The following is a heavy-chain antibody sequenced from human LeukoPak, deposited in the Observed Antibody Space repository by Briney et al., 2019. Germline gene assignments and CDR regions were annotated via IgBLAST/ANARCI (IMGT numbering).Heavy chain of an antibody. V-gene: IGHV1-8*01. Sequence: GASVKVSCKASGYTFTSYDINWVRQATGQGLEWMGWMNPNSGNTGYAQKFQGRVTMTRNTSISTAYMELSSLRSEDTAVYYCARGRGGYCSGGSCDDAFDIWGQGTMVTVSS. CDR1: GYTFTSYD. J-gene: IGHJ3*02. CDR3: ARGRGGYCSGGSCDDAFDI. CDR2: MNPNSGNT. D-gene: IGHD2-15*01.